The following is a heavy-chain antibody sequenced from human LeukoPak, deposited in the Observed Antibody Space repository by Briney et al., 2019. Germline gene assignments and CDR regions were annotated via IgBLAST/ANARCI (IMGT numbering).Heavy chain of an antibody. CDR1: GFTFDDYA. CDR3: AKDISRQIAAAGTDY. D-gene: IGHD6-13*01. CDR2: ISWNSGSI. V-gene: IGHV3-9*01. Sequence: GRSLRLSCAASGFTFDDYAMHWVRQAPGKGLEWVSGISWNSGSIGYADSVKGRFTISRDNAKNSLYLQMNSLRAEDTALYYCAKDISRQIAAAGTDYWGQGTLVTVSS. J-gene: IGHJ4*02.